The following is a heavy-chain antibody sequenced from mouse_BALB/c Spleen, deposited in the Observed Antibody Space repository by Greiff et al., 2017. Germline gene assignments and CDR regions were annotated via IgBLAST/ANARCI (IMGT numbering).Heavy chain of an antibody. CDR1: GYAFSSYW. CDR3: ARKDVGRFDV. V-gene: IGHV1-80*01. Sequence: VKVVESGAELVRPGSSVKISCKASGYAFSSYWMNWVKQRPGQGLEWIGQIYPGDGDTNYNGKFKGKATLTADKSSSTAYMQLSSLTSEDSAVYFCARKDVGRFDVWGAGTTVTVSS. J-gene: IGHJ1*01. CDR2: IYPGDGDT. D-gene: IGHD1-1*01.